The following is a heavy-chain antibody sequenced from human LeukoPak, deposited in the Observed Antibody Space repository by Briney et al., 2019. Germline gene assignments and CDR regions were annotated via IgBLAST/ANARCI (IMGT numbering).Heavy chain of an antibody. D-gene: IGHD1-1*01. CDR2: INHSGST. CDR3: ARGRTAGGHAFDI. V-gene: IGHV4-34*01. CDR1: GGSFSGYY. Sequence: SETLSLTCAVYGGSFSGYYWSWIRQPPGKGLEWIGEINHSGSTNYNPSLKSRVTISVDTSKNQFSLKLSSVTAADTAVYYCARGRTAGGHAFDIWGQGTMVTVSS. J-gene: IGHJ3*02.